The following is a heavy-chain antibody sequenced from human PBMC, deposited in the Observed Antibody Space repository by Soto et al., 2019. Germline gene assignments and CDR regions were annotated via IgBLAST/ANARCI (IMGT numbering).Heavy chain of an antibody. CDR1: GFTVSSNY. CDR2: IYSGGST. V-gene: IGHV3-66*01. D-gene: IGHD2-15*01. Sequence: GGSLRLSCAASGFTVSSNYMSWVRQAPGKGLEWVSVIYSGGSTYYADSVKGRFTISRDNSKNTLYLQMNSLRAEDTAVYYCARAYCSGGSCYLRYYYYMDVWGKGTTVTVSS. J-gene: IGHJ6*03. CDR3: ARAYCSGGSCYLRYYYYMDV.